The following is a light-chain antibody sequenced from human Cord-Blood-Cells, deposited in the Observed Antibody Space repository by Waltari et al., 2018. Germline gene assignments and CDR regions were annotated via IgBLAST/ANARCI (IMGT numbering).Light chain of an antibody. CDR2: DAS. CDR1: QDISNY. CDR3: QQYDNLRYS. J-gene: IGKJ2*03. V-gene: IGKV1-33*01. Sequence: DIQMTQSPSSLSASVGDRVTITCQASQDISNYLNWYQQKPGKAPKLLIYDASNLETGVPSRLSGSGSCTDFTFTISSLQPEDIATYYCQQYDNLRYSFGQGTKLEIK.